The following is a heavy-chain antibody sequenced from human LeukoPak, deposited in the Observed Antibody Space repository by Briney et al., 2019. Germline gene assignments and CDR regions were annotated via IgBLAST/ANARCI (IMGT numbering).Heavy chain of an antibody. CDR2: IKQDGSEK. V-gene: IGHV3-7*01. CDR1: GFTFSNYW. J-gene: IGHJ3*02. CDR3: AKPGGRYAFDI. Sequence: GGSLRLSCAASGFTFSNYWMTWVRQAPGKGLEWVANIKQDGSEKYHVDSVKGRFTISRDNAKNSLYLQMNSLRAEDTAVYYCAKPGGRYAFDIWGQGTMVTVSS. D-gene: IGHD3-16*01.